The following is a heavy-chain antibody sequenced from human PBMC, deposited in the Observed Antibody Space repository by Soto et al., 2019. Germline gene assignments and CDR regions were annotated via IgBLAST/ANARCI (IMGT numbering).Heavy chain of an antibody. Sequence: ASVKVSCKASGYTFTSYAMHWVRQAPGQRLEWMGWINAGNGNTKYSQKFQGRVTINRDTSASTAYMELSSLRSEDTAVYYCARERDSSSWYQTLTAWFDPWGQGTLVTVSS. V-gene: IGHV1-3*01. CDR3: ARERDSSSWYQTLTAWFDP. J-gene: IGHJ5*02. CDR2: INAGNGNT. CDR1: GYTFTSYA. D-gene: IGHD6-13*01.